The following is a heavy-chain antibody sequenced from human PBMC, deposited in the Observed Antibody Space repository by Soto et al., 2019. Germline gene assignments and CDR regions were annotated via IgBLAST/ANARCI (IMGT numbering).Heavy chain of an antibody. CDR2: IYHSGST. CDR1: GGSISSGGYS. J-gene: IGHJ3*02. CDR3: ASSYDSSGYYAFDI. D-gene: IGHD3-22*01. V-gene: IGHV4-30-2*01. Sequence: QLQLQESGSGLVKPSQTLSLTCAVSGGSISSGGYSWSWIRQPPGKGLEWIGYIYHSGSTYYNPSLKSRVTISVDRYKNQFSLKLSSVTAADTAVYYCASSYDSSGYYAFDIWGQGTMVTVSS.